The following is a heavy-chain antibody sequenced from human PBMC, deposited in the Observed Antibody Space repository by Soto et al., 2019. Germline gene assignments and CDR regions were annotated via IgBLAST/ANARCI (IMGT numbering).Heavy chain of an antibody. CDR2: VRSKAKTNAT. D-gene: IGHD3-10*01. Sequence: PGWSLRLSCASSGFTFIDSALQWVRQASGKGLEWVGRVRSKAKTNATAYATSVKGRFTVSRDDSKNTAYLQMNSLKTEDTAVYYCTGSSLGAAFDIWGQGTMVTVSS. CDR3: TGSSLGAAFDI. CDR1: GFTFIDSA. J-gene: IGHJ3*02. V-gene: IGHV3-73*01.